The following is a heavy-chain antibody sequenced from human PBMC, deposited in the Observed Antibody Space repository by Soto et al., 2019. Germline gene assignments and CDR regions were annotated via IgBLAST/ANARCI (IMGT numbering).Heavy chain of an antibody. CDR3: AKRRYSSSAAED. Sequence: GGSLILWCAASGVNCAIHCMNLVRQAPGKGLEWVAVISYDGSNKYYADSVKGRFTISRDNSKNTLYLQMNSLRAEDTAVYYCAKRRYSSSAAEDWGQGTLVTVSS. V-gene: IGHV3-30*18. CDR2: ISYDGSNK. D-gene: IGHD6-6*01. CDR1: GVNCAIHC. J-gene: IGHJ4*02.